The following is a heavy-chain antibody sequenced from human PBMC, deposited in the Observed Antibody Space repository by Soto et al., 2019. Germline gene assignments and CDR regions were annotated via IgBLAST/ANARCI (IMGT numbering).Heavy chain of an antibody. Sequence: QVQLVQSGAEVKKPGSSVKVSCKASGGTFSSYTISWVRQAPGQGLEWMGRIIPILGIANYAQKFQGRVTLTADKSTSTAYMELSSLRSEETAVYYCSRGNREMATDYWGQGTLVTVSS. V-gene: IGHV1-69*02. CDR1: GGTFSSYT. CDR2: IIPILGIA. D-gene: IGHD5-12*01. J-gene: IGHJ4*02. CDR3: SRGNREMATDY.